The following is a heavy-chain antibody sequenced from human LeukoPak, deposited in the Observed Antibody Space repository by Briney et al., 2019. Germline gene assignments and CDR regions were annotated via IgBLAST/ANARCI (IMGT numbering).Heavy chain of an antibody. D-gene: IGHD1-1*01. CDR3: ERVPSGTFDY. V-gene: IGHV3-74*01. J-gene: IGHJ4*02. Sequence: GGSLRLSCAASGFTFSSYWMHWVRQAPGKGLVWVSRINSDESTTSYADSVKGRFTISRDNAKNTLYLQMNSLRAEDTAVYYCERVPSGTFDYWGQGTLDTVSS. CDR1: GFTFSSYW. CDR2: INSDESTT.